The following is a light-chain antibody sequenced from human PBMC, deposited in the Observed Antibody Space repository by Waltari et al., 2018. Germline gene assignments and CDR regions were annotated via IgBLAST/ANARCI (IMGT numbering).Light chain of an antibody. CDR1: SSNIGSNY. V-gene: IGLV1-47*01. J-gene: IGLJ3*02. CDR3: AAWDDSLSGQV. CDR2: RNN. Sequence: QSVLTQPPSASGTSGQRVTISCSGSSSNIGSNYVYWYQQLPGTAPKLLIYRNNQRPSGVPDRFSGSKSGTSASLAISGLRSEDEADYYCAAWDDSLSGQVFGGGTKLTVL.